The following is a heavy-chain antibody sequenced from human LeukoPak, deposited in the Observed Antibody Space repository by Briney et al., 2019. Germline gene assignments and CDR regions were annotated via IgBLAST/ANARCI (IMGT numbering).Heavy chain of an antibody. CDR2: IKQDGSEK. CDR3: ARDGGYSGPGDYMDV. CDR1: GFTFSSYW. V-gene: IGHV3-7*01. J-gene: IGHJ6*03. Sequence: PGGSLRLSCAASGFTFSSYWMSWVRQAPGKGLEWVANIKQDGSEKYYVDSVKGRFTISRDNAKNSLYLQMNSLRAEDTAVYYCARDGGYSGPGDYMDVWGKGTTVTVSS. D-gene: IGHD5-12*01.